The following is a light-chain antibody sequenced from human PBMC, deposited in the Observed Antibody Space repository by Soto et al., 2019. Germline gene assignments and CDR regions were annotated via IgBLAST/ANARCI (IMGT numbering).Light chain of an antibody. J-gene: IGKJ2*01. V-gene: IGKV3-15*01. CDR2: GAS. Sequence: EIVMTQSPATLSVSPGERATLSCRASQSVSSNLAWYQQTPGQAPRLLIYGASTRATGIPARFSGSGSGTEFTLTIGSLQSEDFAVYYCQQYNNWHTFGQGTKLEIK. CDR3: QQYNNWHT. CDR1: QSVSSN.